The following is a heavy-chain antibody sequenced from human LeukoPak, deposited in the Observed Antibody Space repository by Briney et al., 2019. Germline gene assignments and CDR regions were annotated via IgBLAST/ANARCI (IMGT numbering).Heavy chain of an antibody. CDR1: GFTFSSYS. J-gene: IGHJ4*02. D-gene: IGHD6-13*01. CDR2: ISSSSSYI. CDR3: ARPFPGIAAADY. Sequence: GGSLRLSCAAPGFTFSSYSMNWVRQASGKGLEWVSSISSSSSYIYYADSVKGRFTISRDNAKNSLYLQMNSLRAEDTAVYYCARPFPGIAAADYWGQGTLVTVSS. V-gene: IGHV3-21*01.